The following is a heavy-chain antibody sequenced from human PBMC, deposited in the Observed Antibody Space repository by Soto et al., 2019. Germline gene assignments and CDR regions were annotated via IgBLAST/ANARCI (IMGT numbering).Heavy chain of an antibody. Sequence: SVKVSCKASGGTFSSYAISWVRQAPGQGLEWMGGIIPIFGTANYAQKFQGRVTITADESTSTAYMELSSLRSEDTAVYYCARDLYCSGGSCYLNWFDPWGQGTLVTVSS. CDR3: ARDLYCSGGSCYLNWFDP. CDR1: GGTFSSYA. J-gene: IGHJ5*02. V-gene: IGHV1-69*13. CDR2: IIPIFGTA. D-gene: IGHD2-15*01.